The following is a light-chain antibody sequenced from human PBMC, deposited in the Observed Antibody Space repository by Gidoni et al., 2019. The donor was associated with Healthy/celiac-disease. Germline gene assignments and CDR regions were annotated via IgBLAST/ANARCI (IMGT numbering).Light chain of an antibody. Sequence: DIQMTQSPSTLSASVEDRVTITCRASQSISRWLAWYQQEPGKAPKLLNYKESSLESGVPSSFSGSGSETEVTRTISSLQPDDLATYYCRQYNSWTFXXXTKVEIK. V-gene: IGKV1-5*03. CDR3: RQYNSWT. CDR1: QSISRW. J-gene: IGKJ1*01. CDR2: KES.